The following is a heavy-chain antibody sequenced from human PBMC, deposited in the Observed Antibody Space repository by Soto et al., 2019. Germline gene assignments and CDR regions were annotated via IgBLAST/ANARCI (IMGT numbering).Heavy chain of an antibody. Sequence: SEPLSLTCNVSGGAITSDFWSWIRQPPGKGLEWIGYVYYSGAADYNPSLKPRFTISIATSKTQFSLRLASATAADTGVYYCARDHGSYPNTWGQGILVTVSS. V-gene: IGHV4-59*01. CDR2: VYYSGAA. CDR1: GGAITSDF. J-gene: IGHJ1*01. D-gene: IGHD3-16*02. CDR3: ARDHGSYPNT.